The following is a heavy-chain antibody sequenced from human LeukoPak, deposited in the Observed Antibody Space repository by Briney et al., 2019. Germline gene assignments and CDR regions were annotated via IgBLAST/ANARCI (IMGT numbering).Heavy chain of an antibody. CDR2: INPSGGST. J-gene: IGHJ4*02. CDR1: GNTFSSNF. CDR3: ARGSRHSKFDY. Sequence: ASVKVSCKASGNTFSSNFLHWVRQAPGQGLEGMGIINPSGGSTTYAQRFQGRVTMTRDTSTSTVYMELNSLRSEDTAVYYCARGSRHSKFDYWGQGTLVTVSS. D-gene: IGHD6-13*01. V-gene: IGHV1-46*01.